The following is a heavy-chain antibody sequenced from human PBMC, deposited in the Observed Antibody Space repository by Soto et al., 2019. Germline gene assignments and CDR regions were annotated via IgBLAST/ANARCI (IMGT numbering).Heavy chain of an antibody. J-gene: IGHJ4*02. Sequence: PGGSLRLSCAASGFTFSSYIMNWVRQAPGKGLEWVSSISSSSNFIYYADSVKGRFTISRDNAKSSLYLQMNSLRAEDTAVYYCARVSIWGSYRFIDYWGQGTLVTVSS. CDR1: GFTFSSYI. V-gene: IGHV3-21*04. CDR2: ISSSSNFI. D-gene: IGHD3-16*02. CDR3: ARVSIWGSYRFIDY.